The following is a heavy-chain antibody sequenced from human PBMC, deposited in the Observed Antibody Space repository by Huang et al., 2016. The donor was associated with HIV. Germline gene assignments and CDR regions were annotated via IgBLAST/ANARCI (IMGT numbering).Heavy chain of an antibody. D-gene: IGHD3-3*01. V-gene: IGHV4-61*01. J-gene: IGHJ4*02. Sequence: QVQLQESGPGLVKPSETLSLTCTVSGDSVSSGSYYWSWIRQPPGKGLEWVGHIYSSGSTDYNPSLRSRVTISIDTSKSQFSLKLSSVTAADTAIYYCARGPVTIFGDLVPKYFDYWGQGTLVTVSS. CDR3: ARGPVTIFGDLVPKYFDY. CDR2: IYSSGST. CDR1: GDSVSSGSYY.